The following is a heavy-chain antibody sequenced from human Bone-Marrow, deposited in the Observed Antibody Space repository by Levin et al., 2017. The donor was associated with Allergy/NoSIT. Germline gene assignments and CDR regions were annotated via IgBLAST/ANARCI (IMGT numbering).Heavy chain of an antibody. J-gene: IGHJ3*02. CDR3: ARTRPVRFLEWFDAFDS. Sequence: RGESLKISCKGSGYSFTSYWIGWVRQMPGKGLEWMGIIYPGDSDTRYSPSFQGQVTISADKSISTAYLQWSSLKASDTAMYYCARTRPVRFLEWFDAFDSWGQGTMVTVSS. D-gene: IGHD3-3*01. V-gene: IGHV5-51*01. CDR1: GYSFTSYW. CDR2: IYPGDSDT.